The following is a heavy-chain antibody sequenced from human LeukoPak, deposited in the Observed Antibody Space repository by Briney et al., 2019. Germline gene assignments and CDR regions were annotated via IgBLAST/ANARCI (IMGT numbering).Heavy chain of an antibody. Sequence: GGPLRLSCGAWRFLHCRHYVRGPPHSRDKALEGVAVIEYDGSNQYYADSVKGRFTISRDNSKNTLYLQMNSLRAEDTAVYYCARGHFDRLDVWGQGTTVTVSS. V-gene: IGHV3-33*07. CDR2: IEYDGSNQ. CDR1: RFLHCRH. CDR3: ARGHFDRLDV. D-gene: IGHD3-22*01. J-gene: IGHJ6*02.